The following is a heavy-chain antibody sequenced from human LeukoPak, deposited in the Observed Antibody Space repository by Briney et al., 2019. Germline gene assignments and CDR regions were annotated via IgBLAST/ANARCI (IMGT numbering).Heavy chain of an antibody. J-gene: IGHJ5*02. CDR1: GGSISSYY. Sequence: SETLSLTCTVSGGSISSYYWSWIRQPPGKGLEWIGYIYYSGSTIYNPSLKSRVTISVDTSKNQFSLKLNSVTAADTAVYYCTRNNGGSPEIDHWGQGTLVTVSS. V-gene: IGHV4-59*01. CDR3: TRNNGGSPEIDH. D-gene: IGHD1-26*01. CDR2: IYYSGST.